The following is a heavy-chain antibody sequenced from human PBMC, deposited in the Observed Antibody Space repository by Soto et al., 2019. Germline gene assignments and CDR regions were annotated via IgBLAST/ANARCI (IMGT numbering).Heavy chain of an antibody. V-gene: IGHV3-23*01. CDR3: AKSGGSGSYYILLLIY. CDR2: ISGSGGST. Sequence: GGSLRLSCAASGFTFSSYAMSWVRQAPGKGLEWVSAISGSGGSTYYADSVKGRFTISRDNSKNTLYLQMNSLRAEDTAVYYCAKSGGSGSYYILLLIYWGQGTLVTVSS. CDR1: GFTFSSYA. D-gene: IGHD3-10*01. J-gene: IGHJ4*02.